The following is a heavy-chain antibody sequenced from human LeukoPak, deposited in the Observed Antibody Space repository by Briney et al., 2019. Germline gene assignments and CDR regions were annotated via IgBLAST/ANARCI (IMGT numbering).Heavy chain of an antibody. V-gene: IGHV4-59*01. D-gene: IGHD6-13*01. J-gene: IGHJ4*02. CDR2: IYYSGST. CDR3: ARARYSSSPPDY. Sequence: PSETLSLTCTVSGASISNYYWSWIRQPPGKGLEWIGYIYYSGSTNYNPSLKSRVTISVDTSKNQFSLKLSSVTAADTAVYYCARARYSSSPPDYWGQGTLVTVSS. CDR1: GASISNYY.